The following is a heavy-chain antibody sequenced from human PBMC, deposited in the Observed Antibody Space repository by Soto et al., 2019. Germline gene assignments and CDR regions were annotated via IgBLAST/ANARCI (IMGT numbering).Heavy chain of an antibody. CDR1: GFTFSSYA. D-gene: IGHD1-26*01. J-gene: IGHJ3*02. CDR3: ARVTGSYPYDAFDI. Sequence: GGSLRLSCAASGFTFSSYAMHWVRQAPGKGLEYVSVISNNGGSTYYANSVKGRFIISRDNSKNTLYLQMGSLRAEDMAVYYCARVTGSYPYDAFDIWGQGTMVTVS. CDR2: ISNNGGST. V-gene: IGHV3-64*01.